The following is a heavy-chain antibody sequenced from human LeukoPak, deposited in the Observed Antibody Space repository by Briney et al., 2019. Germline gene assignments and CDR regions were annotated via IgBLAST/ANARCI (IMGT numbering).Heavy chain of an antibody. CDR3: ARDREVVAATKGPFDY. D-gene: IGHD2-15*01. CDR1: VYTFTSYY. V-gene: IGHV1-46*01. J-gene: IGHJ4*02. CDR2: INHSGGST. Sequence: ASVKVSCKASVYTFTSYYMHWVRQAPGQGLEWMAIINHSGGSTNYAQKFQGRVTMTRDTSTSIVYMELSSLRSEDTAVYYCARDREVVAATKGPFDYWGQGTLVTVSS.